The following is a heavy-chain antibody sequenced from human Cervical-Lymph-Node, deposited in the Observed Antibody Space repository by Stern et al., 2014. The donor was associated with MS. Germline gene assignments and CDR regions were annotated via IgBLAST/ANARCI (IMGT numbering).Heavy chain of an antibody. V-gene: IGHV3-33*01. D-gene: IGHD4-23*01. J-gene: IGHJ1*01. Sequence: QLVQSGGGVVQPGRSLRLSCAVSGFTFSSSGMHWVRQAPGKGLEWLAIIWYDGSNRYYADSVKGRFTISRDNSKNTLYLQMNSLRAEDTAVYYCAREGGNTAEYFQHWGQGTLVTVSS. CDR3: AREGGNTAEYFQH. CDR2: IWYDGSNR. CDR1: GFTFSSSG.